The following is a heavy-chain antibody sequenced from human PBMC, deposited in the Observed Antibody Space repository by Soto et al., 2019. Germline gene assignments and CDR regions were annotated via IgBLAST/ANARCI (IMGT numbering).Heavy chain of an antibody. V-gene: IGHV5-10-1*01. J-gene: IGHJ6*02. CDR2: IDPSDSYT. CDR3: ARPDSSTHYYYGMDV. D-gene: IGHD6-13*01. CDR1: GYTFTSYW. Sequence: SLKISCKGSGYTFTSYWISWVRQMPGKGLEWMGRIDPSDSYTNYSPSFQGHVTISADKSISTAYLQWSSLKASDTSMYYCARPDSSTHYYYGMDVWGQGTTVTVSS.